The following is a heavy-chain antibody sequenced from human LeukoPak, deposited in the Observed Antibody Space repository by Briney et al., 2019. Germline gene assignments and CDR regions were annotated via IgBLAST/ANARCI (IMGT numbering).Heavy chain of an antibody. Sequence: GGSLRLSCAASGFAFSSYAMYWVRQAPGKGLEWVAVISYDESNKCYADSLEGRLTISRDNSKNTLYLQMNRLRAEDTAVYYCAREFRLDHYGSRSVGEFDPWGQGTLVTVSS. CDR1: GFAFSSYA. CDR2: ISYDESNK. D-gene: IGHD3-10*01. CDR3: AREFRLDHYGSRSVGEFDP. J-gene: IGHJ5*02. V-gene: IGHV3-30-3*01.